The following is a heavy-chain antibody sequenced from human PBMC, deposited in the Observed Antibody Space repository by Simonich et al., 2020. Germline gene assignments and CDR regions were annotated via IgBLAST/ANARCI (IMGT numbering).Heavy chain of an antibody. CDR2: IYYSGST. CDR1: GGSISSYY. D-gene: IGHD6-13*01. J-gene: IGHJ4*02. CDR3: ARATRIAAAGYFDY. V-gene: IGHV4-59*08. Sequence: QLQLQESGPGLVKPSETLSLTCTVSGGSISSYYWSWIRQPPGKGLEWIGYIYYSGSTNYNPSLKSRVTISVDTSKNQFSLKLSSVTAADTAVYYCARATRIAAAGYFDYWGQGTLVTVSS.